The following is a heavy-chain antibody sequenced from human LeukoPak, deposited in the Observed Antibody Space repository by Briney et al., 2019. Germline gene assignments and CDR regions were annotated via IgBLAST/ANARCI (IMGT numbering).Heavy chain of an antibody. J-gene: IGHJ4*02. Sequence: TLSLTCSVSGGSISTYYWSWIRQPPGKALEWLALIDWDDDKYYSTSLKTRLTISKDTSKNQVVLTMTNMDPVDTATYYCARSRLRSAFDYWGQGTLVTVSS. CDR2: IDWDDDK. CDR3: ARSRLRSAFDY. V-gene: IGHV2-70*01. CDR1: GGSISTYYW. D-gene: IGHD4-17*01.